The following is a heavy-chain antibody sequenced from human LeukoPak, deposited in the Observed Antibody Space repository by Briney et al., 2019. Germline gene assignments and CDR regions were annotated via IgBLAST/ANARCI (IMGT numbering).Heavy chain of an antibody. Sequence: GGSLRLSCAASGLTFSSYGMHWVRQAPGKGLVWVAVISYDGSNKYYAESVKGRFTISRDNSKNTLYLQMNSLRAEDTAVYYCAKGEIPPVPSYYDSSGSPFDYWGQGTLVTVCS. V-gene: IGHV3-30*18. CDR1: GLTFSSYG. CDR3: AKGEIPPVPSYYDSSGSPFDY. D-gene: IGHD3-22*01. CDR2: ISYDGSNK. J-gene: IGHJ4*02.